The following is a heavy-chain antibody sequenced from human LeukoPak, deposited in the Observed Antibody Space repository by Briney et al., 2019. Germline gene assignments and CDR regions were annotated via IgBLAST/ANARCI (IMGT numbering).Heavy chain of an antibody. Sequence: GESLKISCKGSGYSFTSYWIGGVRQMPGKGPEGRGIIYPGDSDTRYSPSFQGQVTISAAKSISTAYLQWSSLKASDTAMYYCARGTTTRFYQYLDREAFDIWGQGTMVTVSS. D-gene: IGHD2-2*01. V-gene: IGHV5-51*01. J-gene: IGHJ3*02. CDR1: GYSFTSYW. CDR2: IYPGDSDT. CDR3: ARGTTTRFYQYLDREAFDI.